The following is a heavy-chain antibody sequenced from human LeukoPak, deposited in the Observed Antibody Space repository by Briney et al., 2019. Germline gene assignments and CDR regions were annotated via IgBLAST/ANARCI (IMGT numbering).Heavy chain of an antibody. V-gene: IGHV4-59*01. CDR3: ARVSYSSGWYDDYFDY. CDR1: GGSISSYY. D-gene: IGHD6-19*01. CDR2: IYYSGST. J-gene: IGHJ4*02. Sequence: PETLSLTCTVSGGSISSYYWSWIRQPPGKGLEWIGYIYYSGSTNYNPSLKSRVTISVDTSKNQFSLKLSSVTAADTAVYYCARVSYSSGWYDDYFDYWGQGTLVTVSS.